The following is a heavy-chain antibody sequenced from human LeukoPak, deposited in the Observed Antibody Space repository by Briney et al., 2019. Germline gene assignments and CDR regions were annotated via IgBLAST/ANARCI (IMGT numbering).Heavy chain of an antibody. CDR2: INNDGSST. V-gene: IGHV3-74*01. D-gene: IGHD6-19*01. Sequence: GGSLRLSCAASGFTFRNYWMHWVRQAPGKGLVWVSCINNDGSSTDYADSVKGRFTISRDNSKNTLYLQMNSLRAEDTAVYYCAKGHSSGWYNYEYWGQGTLVTVSS. J-gene: IGHJ4*02. CDR3: AKGHSSGWYNYEY. CDR1: GFTFRNYW.